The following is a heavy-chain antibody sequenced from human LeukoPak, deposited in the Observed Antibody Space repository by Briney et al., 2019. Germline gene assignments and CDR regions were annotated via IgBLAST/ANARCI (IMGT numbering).Heavy chain of an antibody. J-gene: IGHJ4*02. CDR2: ISDSGGST. CDR1: GFTFSLYA. D-gene: IGHD2-8*01. Sequence: GGSLRLSCAASGFTFSLYAMGWVRQAPGKGLEWVSSISDSGGSTHYADAVKGRFTISRDNSKNTLYLQMNSLRAEDTAVYYCAKDKRGGPYGVDYWGQGTLVTVSS. CDR3: AKDKRGGPYGVDY. V-gene: IGHV3-23*01.